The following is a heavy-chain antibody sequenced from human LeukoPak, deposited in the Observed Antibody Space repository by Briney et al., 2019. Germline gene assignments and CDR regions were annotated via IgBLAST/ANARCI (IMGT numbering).Heavy chain of an antibody. D-gene: IGHD3-22*01. CDR2: ISSSSSYI. J-gene: IGHJ2*01. CDR1: GFTFSSYS. Sequence: GGSLRLSCAASGFTFSSYSMNWVRQAPGKGLEWVSSISSSSSYIYYADSVKGRFTISRDNAKNSLYLQMNSLRAEDTAVYYCAKDLDSSGYYYVAGYFDLWGRGTLVTVSS. V-gene: IGHV3-21*01. CDR3: AKDLDSSGYYYVAGYFDL.